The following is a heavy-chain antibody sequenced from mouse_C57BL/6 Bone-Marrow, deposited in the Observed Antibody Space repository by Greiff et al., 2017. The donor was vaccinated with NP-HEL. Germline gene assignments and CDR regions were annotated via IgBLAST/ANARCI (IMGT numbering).Heavy chain of an antibody. D-gene: IGHD2-3*01. CDR2: IYPGDGDT. J-gene: IGHJ4*01. CDR3: ARGTYDGYYDAMDY. CDR1: GYAFSSYW. V-gene: IGHV1-80*01. Sequence: QVQLQQSGAELVEPGASVKISCKASGYAFSSYWMNWVKQRPGKGLEWIGQIYPGDGDTNYNGKFKGKATLTADKASSTAYMQLSSLTSEDSAVYFCARGTYDGYYDAMDYWGQGTSVTVSS.